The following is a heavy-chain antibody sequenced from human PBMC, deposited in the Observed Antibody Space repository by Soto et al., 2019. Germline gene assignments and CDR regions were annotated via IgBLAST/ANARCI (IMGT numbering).Heavy chain of an antibody. CDR3: ARANYDSRGYYSFFRY. CDR2: IYYSGST. V-gene: IGHV4-30-4*01. J-gene: IGHJ4*02. Sequence: PSETLSLTCTVSGGSISSGDYYWSWIRQPPGKGLEWIGSIYYSGSTYYNPSLKSRVTISVDTSKNQFSLKLSSVTAADTALYYCARANYDSRGYYSFFRYWGQGTLVTVSS. D-gene: IGHD3-22*01. CDR1: GGSISSGDYY.